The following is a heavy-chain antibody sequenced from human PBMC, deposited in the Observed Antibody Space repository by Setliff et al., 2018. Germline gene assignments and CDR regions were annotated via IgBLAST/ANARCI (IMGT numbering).Heavy chain of an antibody. CDR1: GYSFTSYW. J-gene: IGHJ4*02. D-gene: IGHD3-22*01. V-gene: IGHV5-51*01. CDR2: IYPGDSDT. CDR3: ARHPLYDSSGYPDY. Sequence: RESLKISCKGSGYSFTSYWIGWVRQMPGKGLEWMGIIYPGDSDTRYSPSFQGQVTISADKSINTAYLQWSSLKASDTAMYYCARHPLYDSSGYPDYWGQGTLVTVSS.